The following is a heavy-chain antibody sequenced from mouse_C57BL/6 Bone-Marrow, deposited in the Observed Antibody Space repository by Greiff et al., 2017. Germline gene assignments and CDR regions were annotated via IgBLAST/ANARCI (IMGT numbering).Heavy chain of an antibody. CDR2: IWRGGST. CDR1: GFSLTSYG. Sequence: QVQLKQSGPGLVQPSQSLSITCTVSGFSLTSYGVHWVRQSPGKGLEWLGVIWRGGSTDYNAAFMSRLSITKDNSKSQVFFKMISLQADDTAIYYCAKNAIYDGYYAAMDYWGQGTSVTVSS. CDR3: AKNAIYDGYYAAMDY. J-gene: IGHJ4*01. D-gene: IGHD2-3*01. V-gene: IGHV2-5*01.